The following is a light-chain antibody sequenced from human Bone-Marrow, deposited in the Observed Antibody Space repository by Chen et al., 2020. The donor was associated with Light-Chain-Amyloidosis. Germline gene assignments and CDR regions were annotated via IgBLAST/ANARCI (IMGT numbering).Light chain of an antibody. CDR2: EDD. V-gene: IGLV6-57*01. CDR3: QSYQGSSQGV. J-gene: IGLJ3*02. Sequence: NFMLTQPHSVPESPGKTVNISCPRSSGSIATNYVQWYQQRPGSSPTTVIYEDDQRPSGVPDRFSGSIDRASNAASLTISGLKTEDEADYYCQSYQGSSQGVFGGGTKLTVL. CDR1: SGSIATNY.